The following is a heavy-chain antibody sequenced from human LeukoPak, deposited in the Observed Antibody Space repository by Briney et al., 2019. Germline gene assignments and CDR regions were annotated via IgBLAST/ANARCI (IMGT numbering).Heavy chain of an antibody. J-gene: IGHJ3*02. CDR2: IIPIFGTA. Sequence: GASVNVSCKASGGTFSSYAISWVRQAPGQGLEWMGGIIPIFGTANYAQKFQGRVTITADESTSTAYMELSSLRSEDTAVYYCATPGDLDAFDIWGQGTMVTVSS. CDR3: ATPGDLDAFDI. CDR1: GGTFSSYA. D-gene: IGHD4-17*01. V-gene: IGHV1-69*13.